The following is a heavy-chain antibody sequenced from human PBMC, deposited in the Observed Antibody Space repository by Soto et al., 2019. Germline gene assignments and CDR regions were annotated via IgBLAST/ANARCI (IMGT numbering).Heavy chain of an antibody. D-gene: IGHD3-3*01. V-gene: IGHV3-30*18. J-gene: IGHJ6*02. CDR1: GFTFSSYG. Sequence: GGSLRLSCAASGFTFSSYGMHWVRQAPGKGLEWVAVISYDGSNKYYADSVKGRFTISRDNSKNTLYLQMNSLRAEDTAVYYCAKDIRFLEWLLPYYYYGMDVWGQGTTVTVSS. CDR2: ISYDGSNK. CDR3: AKDIRFLEWLLPYYYYGMDV.